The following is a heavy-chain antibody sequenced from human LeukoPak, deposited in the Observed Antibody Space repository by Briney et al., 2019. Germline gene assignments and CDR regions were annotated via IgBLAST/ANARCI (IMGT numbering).Heavy chain of an antibody. CDR1: GYTFTSYA. CDR2: INAGNGNT. D-gene: IGHD3-10*01. CDR3: ARDPRNYYGSGSYSGAFGI. J-gene: IGHJ3*02. V-gene: IGHV1-3*01. Sequence: ASVKVSCQASGYTFTSYAMHWVRQAPGQRLEWMGWINAGNGNTKYSQKFQGRVTITRDTSASTAYMELSSLRSEDTAVYYCARDPRNYYGSGSYSGAFGIWGQGTMVTVSS.